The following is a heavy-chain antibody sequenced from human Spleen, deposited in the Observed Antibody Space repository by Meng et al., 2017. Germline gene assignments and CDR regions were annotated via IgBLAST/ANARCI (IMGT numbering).Heavy chain of an antibody. J-gene: IGHJ6*02. CDR2: IIPIFGTA. V-gene: IGHV1-69*06. CDR1: GGIFSSYV. CDR3: ARDLVDTAMVYYYYGMDV. D-gene: IGHD5-18*01. Sequence: SVKVSCKASGGIFSSYVIGWVRQAPGQGLEWMGGIIPIFGTANYAQKFQGRVTITADKSTSTAYMELSSLRSEDTAVYYCARDLVDTAMVYYYYGMDVWGQGTTVTVSS.